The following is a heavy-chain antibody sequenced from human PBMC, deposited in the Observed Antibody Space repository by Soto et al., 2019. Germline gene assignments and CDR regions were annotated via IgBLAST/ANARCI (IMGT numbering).Heavy chain of an antibody. CDR1: GGTFSGGTFSSNT. CDR3: ARYPYSGYGYFDY. V-gene: IGHV1-69*02. CDR2: IIPIVDIT. Sequence: QVQLVQSGAEVKKPGSSVKVSCKASGGTFSGGTFSSNTINWGRQAPAQGLEWMGRIIPIVDITDYAQKFQGRVTFTADKSTTTAYMALSSLRSEDTAVYYCARYPYSGYGYFDYWGQGTLVTVSS. J-gene: IGHJ4*02. D-gene: IGHD5-12*01.